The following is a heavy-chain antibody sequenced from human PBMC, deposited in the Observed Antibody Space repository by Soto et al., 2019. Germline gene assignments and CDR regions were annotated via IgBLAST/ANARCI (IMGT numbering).Heavy chain of an antibody. J-gene: IGHJ4*02. D-gene: IGHD2-15*01. CDR2: IYPGGPT. V-gene: IGHV4-39*02. CDR3: VRGGYCSANQNRSFH. Sequence: PSETLSLTCTVSGYSIGSIRYWGALSHQPPGKALEWIVSIYPGGPTYYHPSLRSRVTISVDTSKNLSSLQLSSVTAADTAVYSCVRGGYCSANQNRSFHWGQGTLVTVSS. CDR1: GYSIGSIRYW.